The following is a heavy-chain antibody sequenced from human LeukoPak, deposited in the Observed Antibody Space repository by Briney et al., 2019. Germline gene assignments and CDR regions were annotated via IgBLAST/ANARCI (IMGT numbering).Heavy chain of an antibody. CDR2: IYYSGST. J-gene: IGHJ5*02. D-gene: IGHD3-10*01. CDR3: ARFPTYYYGSGNWFDP. Sequence: SETLSLTCTVSGGSISSSSYYWGWIRQPPGKGLEWIGSIYYSGSTYYNPSLKSRVTISVDTSKNQFSLKLSSVTAADTAVYYCARFPTYYYGSGNWFDPWGQGTLVTVSS. CDR1: GGSISSSSYY. V-gene: IGHV4-39*01.